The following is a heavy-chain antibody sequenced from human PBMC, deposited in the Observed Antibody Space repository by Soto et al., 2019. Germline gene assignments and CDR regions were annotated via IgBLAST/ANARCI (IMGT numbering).Heavy chain of an antibody. J-gene: IGHJ6*02. CDR3: ARGAGGAGAHPGPRRYYYYGMDV. V-gene: IGHV4-4*07. CDR2: IYTSGST. D-gene: IGHD1-26*01. Sequence: SETLSLTCTVSGGSISSYYWSWIRQPAGKGLEWIGLIYTSGSTNYNPSLKSRVTMAVDTSKNQFSLKLSSVTAADTAVYYCARGAGGAGAHPGPRRYYYYGMDVWGQGTTVTVSS. CDR1: GGSISSYY.